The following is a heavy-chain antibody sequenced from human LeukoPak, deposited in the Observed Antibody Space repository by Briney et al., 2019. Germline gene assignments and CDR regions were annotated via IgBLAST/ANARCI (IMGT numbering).Heavy chain of an antibody. CDR1: GGSYSGYY. CDR2: INHSGST. V-gene: IGHV4-34*01. Sequence: SETLSLTCAVYGGSYSGYYWSWIRQPPGKGLEWIGEINHSGSTSYNPSLKSRVTISVDTSKNQFSLKLNSVTAADTAVYYCARGGILVPGIAVASYFDYWGQGTLVTVSS. CDR3: ARGGILVPGIAVASYFDY. J-gene: IGHJ4*02. D-gene: IGHD6-19*01.